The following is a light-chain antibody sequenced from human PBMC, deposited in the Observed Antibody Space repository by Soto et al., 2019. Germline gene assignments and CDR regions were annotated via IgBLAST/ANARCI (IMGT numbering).Light chain of an antibody. J-gene: IGLJ2*01. Sequence: QSVLTQPPSVSAAPGQKVTISCSGSSSNIGNNYVSWYKQLPGTAPKLLIYDNNKRPSGIPDRFSGSESGTSGTLDITGLQTGDEADYYCATWDYSLTGEVFGGGTKLTVL. V-gene: IGLV1-51*01. CDR3: ATWDYSLTGEV. CDR2: DNN. CDR1: SSNIGNNY.